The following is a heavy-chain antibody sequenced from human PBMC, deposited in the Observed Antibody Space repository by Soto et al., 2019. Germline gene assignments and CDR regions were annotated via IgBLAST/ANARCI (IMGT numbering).Heavy chain of an antibody. CDR1: GGSVSSGSYY. J-gene: IGHJ4*02. CDR2: IYYSGST. CDR3: ARVRGQWMNIDY. D-gene: IGHD6-19*01. V-gene: IGHV4-61*01. Sequence: PSETLSLTCTVSGGSVSSGSYYWSWIRQPPGKGLEWIGYIYYSGSTNYNPSLKSRVTISVDTSKNQFSLKLSSVTAADTAVYYCARVRGQWMNIDYWGQGTLVTVSS.